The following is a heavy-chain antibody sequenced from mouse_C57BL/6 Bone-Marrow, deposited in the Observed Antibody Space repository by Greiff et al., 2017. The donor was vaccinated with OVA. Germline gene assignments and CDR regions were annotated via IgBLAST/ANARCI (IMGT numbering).Heavy chain of an antibody. J-gene: IGHJ3*01. D-gene: IGHD1-1*01. V-gene: IGHV5-6*01. CDR1: GFTFSSYG. CDR2: ISSGGSYT. CDR3: ARQGYYGSTWFAY. Sequence: EVKLVESGGDLVKPGGSLKLSCAASGFTFSSYGMSWVRQTPDKRLEWVATISSGGSYTYYPDSVKGRFTISRDTAKNTLYLQMSSLKSEDTAMYYSARQGYYGSTWFAYWGQGTLVTVSA.